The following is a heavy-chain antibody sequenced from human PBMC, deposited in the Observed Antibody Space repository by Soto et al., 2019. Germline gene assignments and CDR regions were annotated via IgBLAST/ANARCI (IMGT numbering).Heavy chain of an antibody. CDR3: AKDRRDGDFMHILVVDF. V-gene: IGHV3-64*01. D-gene: IGHD2-15*01. CDR1: GFTFSSYA. Sequence: PGGSLRLSCAASGFTFSSYAMHWVRQAPGKGLEYVSVISYNGSKKYYANSVKGRFTISRDNSKNTLFLQMNNLRVEDTAVYYCAKDRRDGDFMHILVVDFWGQGALVTVS. J-gene: IGHJ4*02. CDR2: ISYNGSKK.